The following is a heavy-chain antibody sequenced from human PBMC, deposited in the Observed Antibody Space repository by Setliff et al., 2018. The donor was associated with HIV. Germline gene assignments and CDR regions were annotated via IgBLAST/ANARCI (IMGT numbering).Heavy chain of an antibody. D-gene: IGHD5-18*01. CDR1: GGSISSGDYY. CDR3: ARGLSVYSYANVYYYHGMDV. Sequence: SETLSLTCTVSGGSISSGDYYWSWIRQPPGKGLEWIGYIYYSGSTYYNPSLKSRVTISVDTSKNQFSLKLSSVTAADTAVYYCARGLSVYSYANVYYYHGMDVWGQGTTVTVSS. J-gene: IGHJ6*02. V-gene: IGHV4-30-4*08. CDR2: IYYSGST.